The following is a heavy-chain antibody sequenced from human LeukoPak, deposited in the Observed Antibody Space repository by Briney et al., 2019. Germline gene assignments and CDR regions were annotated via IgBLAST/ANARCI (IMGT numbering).Heavy chain of an antibody. CDR1: GFTFSNAW. J-gene: IGHJ4*02. Sequence: GGSLRLSCAASGFTFSNAWMSWVRQAPGKGLEWVCRIKSKTDGGTTDYAAPVKGRFTISSDNSKNTLYLQMNSLKTEDTAVYYCTTAIYYDSSGFPYYFDYWGQGTLVTVSS. CDR3: TTAIYYDSSGFPYYFDY. D-gene: IGHD3-22*01. CDR2: IKSKTDGGTT. V-gene: IGHV3-15*01.